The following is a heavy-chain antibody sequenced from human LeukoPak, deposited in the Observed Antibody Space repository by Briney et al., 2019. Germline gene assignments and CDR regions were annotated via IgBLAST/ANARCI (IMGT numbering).Heavy chain of an antibody. Sequence: SQTLCLTCTVSGDSISSGDYYWTWIRQPPGKGLEWIGYIYFTGTTYYNPSLKSRVTISVDTSKNQFSLNLSSVTAADTAVYYCARSIVVAGYVSDYYYYGMDVWGQGTTVTVSS. CDR2: IYFTGTT. CDR1: GDSISSGDYY. J-gene: IGHJ6*02. D-gene: IGHD6-19*01. V-gene: IGHV4-30-4*01. CDR3: ARSIVVAGYVSDYYYYGMDV.